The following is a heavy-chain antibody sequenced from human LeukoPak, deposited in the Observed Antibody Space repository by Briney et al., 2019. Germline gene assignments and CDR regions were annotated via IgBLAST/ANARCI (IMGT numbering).Heavy chain of an antibody. CDR3: ARNRPAATTLDYYYYMDV. V-gene: IGHV4-59*06. Sequence: SETLSLTCSVSGGSINSHYWSWIRQPPGKRLEWIGYIYYSGSTYYNPSLKSRVSISVDTSKNQFSLKLSSVTAADTAVYSCARNRPAATTLDYYYYMDVWGKGTTVTVSS. CDR2: IYYSGST. CDR1: GGSINSHY. J-gene: IGHJ6*03. D-gene: IGHD2-2*01.